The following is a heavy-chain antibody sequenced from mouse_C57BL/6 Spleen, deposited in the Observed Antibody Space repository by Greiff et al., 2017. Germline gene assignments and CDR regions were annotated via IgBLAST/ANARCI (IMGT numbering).Heavy chain of an antibody. J-gene: IGHJ4*01. Sequence: QVQLQQSGAELVRPGASVTLSCKASGYTFTDYEMHWVKQTPVHGLEWIGAIDPETGGTAYNQKFKGKAILTADKSSSTAYMELRSLTSEDSAVYYCTRGGSYYFDYWGQGTSVTVSS. V-gene: IGHV1-15*01. CDR1: GYTFTDYE. CDR3: TRGGSYYFDY. CDR2: IDPETGGT. D-gene: IGHD1-1*01.